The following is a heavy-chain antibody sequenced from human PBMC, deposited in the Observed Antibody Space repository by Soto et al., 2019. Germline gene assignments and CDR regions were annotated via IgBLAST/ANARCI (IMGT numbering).Heavy chain of an antibody. J-gene: IGHJ4*02. V-gene: IGHV3-30*18. Sequence: PGGSLRLSCAASGFTFSSYGMHWVRQAPGKGLEWVAVISYDGSNKYYADSVKGRFTISRDNSKNTLYLQMNSLRAEDTAVYYCAKSNVPSNWNSPYYFDYWGQGTLVTVSS. CDR2: ISYDGSNK. CDR1: GFTFSSYG. D-gene: IGHD1-1*01. CDR3: AKSNVPSNWNSPYYFDY.